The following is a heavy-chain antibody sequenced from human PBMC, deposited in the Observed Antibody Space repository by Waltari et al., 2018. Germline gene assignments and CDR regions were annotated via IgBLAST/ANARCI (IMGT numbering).Heavy chain of an antibody. D-gene: IGHD6-19*01. CDR3: ARDKRSGCPGDY. CDR2: IYYSGST. Sequence: VQLVESGGGLVQPGGSLRLSCEASGFIFSTYWMHWVRQAPGKGLVWSGYIYYSGSTYYNPSLKSRVTISVDTSKNQFSLKLSSVTAADTAVYYCARDKRSGCPGDYWGQGTLVTVSS. J-gene: IGHJ4*02. CDR1: GFIFSTYW. V-gene: IGHV4-4*02.